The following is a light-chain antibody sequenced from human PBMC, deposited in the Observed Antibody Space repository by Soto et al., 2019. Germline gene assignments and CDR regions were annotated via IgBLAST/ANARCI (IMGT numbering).Light chain of an antibody. J-gene: IGKJ5*01. V-gene: IGKV3-20*01. CDR2: GAS. CDR1: QSVGSNY. CDR3: QQYGYSPIT. Sequence: EFVLTQSPGTLSLSPGERATLSCRASQSVGSNYLAWYQQKPGQAPMLLIYGASSRATGIADRFNGSGSGTDFTLTISRLEPEDFALYYCQQYGYSPITFGQGTRLEI.